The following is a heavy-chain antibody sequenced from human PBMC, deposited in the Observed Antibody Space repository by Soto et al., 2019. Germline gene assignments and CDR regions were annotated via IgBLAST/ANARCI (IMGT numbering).Heavy chain of an antibody. CDR3: ARDRTIAAAGISVYYGMDV. D-gene: IGHD6-13*01. J-gene: IGHJ6*02. V-gene: IGHV3-66*01. CDR2: IYSGGST. Sequence: PGGSLRLSCAASGFTVSSNYMSWVRQAPGKGLEWVSVIYSGGSTYYADSVKGRFTISRDNSKNTPYLQMNSLRAEDTAVYYCARDRTIAAAGISVYYGMDVWGQGTTVTVSS. CDR1: GFTVSSNY.